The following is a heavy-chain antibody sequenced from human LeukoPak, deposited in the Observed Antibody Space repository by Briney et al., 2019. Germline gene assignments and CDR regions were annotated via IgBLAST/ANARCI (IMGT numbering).Heavy chain of an antibody. CDR1: GGSFSGYY. D-gene: IGHD2-2*01. CDR3: ARGSLYCSSTSCWVVRANDYGMDV. Sequence: PSETLSLTCAVYGGSFSGYYWSWIRQPPGKGLEWIGDINHSGSTNYNPSLKSRVTISVDTSKNQFSLKLSSVTAADTAVYYCARGSLYCSSTSCWVVRANDYGMDVWGQGTTVTVSS. V-gene: IGHV4-34*01. CDR2: INHSGST. J-gene: IGHJ6*02.